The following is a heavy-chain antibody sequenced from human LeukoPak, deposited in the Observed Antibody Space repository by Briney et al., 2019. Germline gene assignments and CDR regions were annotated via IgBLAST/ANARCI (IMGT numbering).Heavy chain of an antibody. D-gene: IGHD2-2*02. CDR1: GFTFSSYS. J-gene: IGHJ4*02. V-gene: IGHV3-21*01. CDR3: ASSGYCSSTSCYTRLDY. CDR2: ISSSSSYI. Sequence: PGGSLRLSCAASGFTFSSYSTNWVRQAPGKGLEWVSSISSSSSYIYYADSVKGRFTISRDNAKKSLYLQMNSLRAEDTAVYYCASSGYCSSTSCYTRLDYWGQGTLVTVSS.